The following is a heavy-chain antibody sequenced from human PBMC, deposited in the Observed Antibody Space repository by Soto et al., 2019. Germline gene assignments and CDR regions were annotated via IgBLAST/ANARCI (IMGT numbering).Heavy chain of an antibody. D-gene: IGHD3-9*01. V-gene: IGHV1-2*02. CDR3: ARDGLTLKYSFDI. CDR2: INPNTGDT. J-gene: IGHJ3*02. CDR1: RYTFSDFF. Sequence: GAAVKLSCQASRYTFSDFFIHGGPQAPGQGLEWMGWINPNTGDTKFAQRFQGRVTMTGDTSISTAYMDLSRLTSDDTAVYYCARDGLTLKYSFDIWGQGTMVTVSS.